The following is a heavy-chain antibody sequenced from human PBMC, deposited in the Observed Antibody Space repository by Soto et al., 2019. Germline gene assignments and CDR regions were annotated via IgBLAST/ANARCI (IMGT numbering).Heavy chain of an antibody. CDR2: IYYSGST. V-gene: IGHV4-59*01. J-gene: IGHJ1*01. CDR1: SGSLSSYY. CDR3: ARENYYDSSGYYSGYFQH. D-gene: IGHD3-22*01. Sequence: TLSLTFTVSSGSLSSYYWSWIRPPPGEGVEWIGYIYYSGSTNYNPSLKSRVTISVDTSKNQFSLKLSSVTAADTAVYYCARENYYDSSGYYSGYFQHWGQGTLVTVSA.